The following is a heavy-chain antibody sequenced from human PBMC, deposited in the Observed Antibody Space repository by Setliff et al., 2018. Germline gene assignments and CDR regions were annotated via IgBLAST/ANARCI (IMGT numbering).Heavy chain of an antibody. CDR3: ARLVRFCTRTACQRVAGAES. Sequence: GASVKVSCKASGYTFTTYGISWVRQAPGQGLEWMGWIGGYSGKTYYEQRLQDRVTLTTDTSTNTFYLELRSLRPDGTAVYYCARLVRFCTRTACQRVAGAESWGQGTLVTVSS. D-gene: IGHD2-8*01. CDR1: GYTFTTYG. CDR2: IGGYSGKT. V-gene: IGHV1-18*04. J-gene: IGHJ5*01.